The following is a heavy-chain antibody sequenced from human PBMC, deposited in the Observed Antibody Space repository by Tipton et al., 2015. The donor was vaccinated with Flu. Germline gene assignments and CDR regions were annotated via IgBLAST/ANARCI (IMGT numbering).Heavy chain of an antibody. CDR3: AKVLFGWVES. Sequence: TLSLTCAVYGGSFSGYYWSWIRQPPGKGLEWIGEINHSGTTNYSPSLKSRVTISIDTSKKQFSLRLSSVTAADTAVYYCAKVLFGWVESWAQGTLVTVSS. CDR2: INHSGTT. CDR1: GGSFSGYY. J-gene: IGHJ5*01. D-gene: IGHD3-16*01. V-gene: IGHV4-34*01.